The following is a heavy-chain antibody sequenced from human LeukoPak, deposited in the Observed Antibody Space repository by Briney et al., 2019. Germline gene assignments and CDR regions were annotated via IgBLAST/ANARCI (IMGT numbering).Heavy chain of an antibody. CDR2: ISAYNGNT. J-gene: IGHJ2*01. CDR3: ARLNYYDSSGPWDFDL. Sequence: ASVKVSCKASGYDFTKYAMQWVRQAPGQRLEWMGWISAYNGNTNYAQKLQGRVTMTTDTSTSTAYMELRSLRSDDTAVYYCARLNYYDSSGPWDFDLWGRGTLVTVSS. D-gene: IGHD3-22*01. CDR1: GYDFTKYA. V-gene: IGHV1-18*01.